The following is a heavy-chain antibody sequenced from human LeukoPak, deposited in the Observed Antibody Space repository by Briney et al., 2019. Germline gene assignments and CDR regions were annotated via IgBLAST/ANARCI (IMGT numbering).Heavy chain of an antibody. V-gene: IGHV1-46*01. J-gene: IGHJ4*02. CDR1: GYTFTTYY. CDR3: ARGSRPVYNLLTGKRYFDY. D-gene: IGHD3-9*01. CDR2: INPSGGST. Sequence: ASVKVSCKASGYTFTTYYVHWVRQAPGQGLEWMGIINPSGGSTTYAQKFRGRLAMTRDMSTSTVYMELSSLRSEDTAVYYCARGSRPVYNLLTGKRYFDYWGQGTLLTVSS.